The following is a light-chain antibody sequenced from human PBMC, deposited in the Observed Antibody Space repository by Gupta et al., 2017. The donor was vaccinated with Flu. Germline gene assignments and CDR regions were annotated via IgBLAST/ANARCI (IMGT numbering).Light chain of an antibody. CDR3: YQDCTSVIT. J-gene: IGKJ2*01. V-gene: IGKV3-20*01. CDR1: QSVNNHL. Sequence: GTLSLSPGARATLSGRASQSVNNHLLTWYQHKPGQGPMLLIYCVSSSATRIPDRFSGCGSPFAFTLTILRLEPAAFAVYYCYQDCTSVITFGQGTRLEIK. CDR2: CVS.